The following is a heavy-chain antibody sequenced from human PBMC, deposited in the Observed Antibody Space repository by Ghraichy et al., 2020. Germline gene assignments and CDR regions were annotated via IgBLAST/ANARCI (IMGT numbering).Heavy chain of an antibody. Sequence: SETLSLTCTVSGGSISSYYWSWIRDTPGKGLEWIGYIYYSGTTKYNPSLTNRVTISVDTSKNQFSLKLSSMTAADTAVYYCARGGDGWFEPWGQGTLVTVSS. CDR2: IYYSGTT. V-gene: IGHV4-59*01. J-gene: IGHJ5*02. CDR3: ARGGDGWFEP. D-gene: IGHD2-21*02. CDR1: GGSISSYY.